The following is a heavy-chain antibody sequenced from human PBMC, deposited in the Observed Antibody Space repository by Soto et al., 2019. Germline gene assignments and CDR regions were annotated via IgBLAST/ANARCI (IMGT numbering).Heavy chain of an antibody. V-gene: IGHV1-18*01. Sequence: GASVKVSCKASGYTFTSYGISWVRQAPGQGLEWMGWISAYNGNTNYAQKLQGRVTMTTDTSTSTAYMELRSLRSDDTAVYYCARDGGYDFWSGYGWFDPWGQGTLVTVS. J-gene: IGHJ5*02. CDR1: GYTFTSYG. D-gene: IGHD3-3*01. CDR2: ISAYNGNT. CDR3: ARDGGYDFWSGYGWFDP.